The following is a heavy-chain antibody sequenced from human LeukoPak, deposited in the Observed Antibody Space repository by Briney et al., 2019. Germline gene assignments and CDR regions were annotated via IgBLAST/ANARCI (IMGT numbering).Heavy chain of an antibody. CDR1: GGSISNSNYY. Sequence: PSETLSLTCTVSGGSISNSNYYWGWIRQPPGKGLEWIGNIYYSGSTYYNPSLKSRVTISVDTSKNQFSLKLSSVTAADTAVYYCARHPPLYSYYYGSGSPWFDPWGQGTLVTVSS. V-gene: IGHV4-39*01. CDR2: IYYSGST. J-gene: IGHJ5*02. D-gene: IGHD3-10*01. CDR3: ARHPPLYSYYYGSGSPWFDP.